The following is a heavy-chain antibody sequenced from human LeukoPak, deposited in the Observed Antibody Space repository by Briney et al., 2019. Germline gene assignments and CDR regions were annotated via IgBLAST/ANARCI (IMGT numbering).Heavy chain of an antibody. CDR2: INTDSGNP. V-gene: IGHV7-4-1*02. CDR1: GYSFNSQG. J-gene: IGHJ3*02. Sequence: ASVKVSCMASGYSFNSQGMNWVRQAPGQGLEWMGWINTDSGNPTYAQGFTGRFVFSLDSSVSTAYLQISNLMPEDTAKYYCAREILRFDIWGQGTMVIVSS. CDR3: AREILRFDI.